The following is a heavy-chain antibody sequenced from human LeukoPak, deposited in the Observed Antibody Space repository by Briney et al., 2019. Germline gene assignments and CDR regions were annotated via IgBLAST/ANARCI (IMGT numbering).Heavy chain of an antibody. CDR3: ATGRTMVRGVILLSRYFDY. CDR2: FDPEDGET. D-gene: IGHD3-10*01. V-gene: IGHV1-24*01. J-gene: IGHJ4*02. Sequence: ASVKVSCKVSGYTLTELSMHWVRQAPGKGLEWMGGFDPEDGETIYAQKFQGRVTMTEGTSTDTAYMELSSLRSEDTAVYYCATGRTMVRGVILLSRYFDYWGQGTLVTVSS. CDR1: GYTLTELS.